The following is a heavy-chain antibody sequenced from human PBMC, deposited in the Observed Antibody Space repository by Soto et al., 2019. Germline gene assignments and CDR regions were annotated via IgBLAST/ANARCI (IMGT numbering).Heavy chain of an antibody. CDR2: ISYDGSDK. CDR1: GFTFSPYT. J-gene: IGHJ4*02. D-gene: IGHD2-21*02. CDR3: ARGGGFCGADCYKGGIDY. V-gene: IGHV3-30-3*01. Sequence: PGGSLRLSCAASGFTFSPYTMHWVRQTPGKGLEWVAVISYDGSDKYYAGSVRGRFTISRDNSKNTLFLQMNSLGAEDTALYYCARGGGFCGADCYKGGIDYWGQGALVTVSS.